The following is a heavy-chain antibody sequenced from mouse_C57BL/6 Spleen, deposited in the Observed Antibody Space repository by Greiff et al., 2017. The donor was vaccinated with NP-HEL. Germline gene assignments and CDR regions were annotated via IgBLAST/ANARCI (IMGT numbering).Heavy chain of an antibody. CDR3: ARWGGFAY. J-gene: IGHJ3*01. V-gene: IGHV1-50*01. CDR1: GYTFTSYW. Sequence: VQLQQPGAELVKPGASVKLSCKASGYTFTSYWMPWVKQRPGQGLEWIGEIDPSDSYTNYNQKFKGKATLTVDTSSSTAYMQLSSLTSEDSAVYYCARWGGFAYWGQGTLVTVSA. CDR2: IDPSDSYT.